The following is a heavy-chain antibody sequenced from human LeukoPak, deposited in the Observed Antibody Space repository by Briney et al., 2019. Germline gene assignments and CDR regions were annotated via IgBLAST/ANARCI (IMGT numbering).Heavy chain of an antibody. CDR2: INAGNGNT. CDR3: ARDRQYQLPDY. Sequence: ASVTVSCKASGYTFTIYSMHWVRPPHGQWLEWMGWINAGNGNTKYPQKFQGRVTITRDTSASTAYMELSSLRSEDTAVYYCARDRQYQLPDYWGQGTLVTVSS. CDR1: GYTFTIYS. V-gene: IGHV1-3*01. J-gene: IGHJ4*02. D-gene: IGHD2-2*01.